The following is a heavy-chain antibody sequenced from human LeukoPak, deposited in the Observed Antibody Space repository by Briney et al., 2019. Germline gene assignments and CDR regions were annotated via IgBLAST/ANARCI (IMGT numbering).Heavy chain of an antibody. Sequence: GGSLRLSCAASGFTFSDYYMSWIRQAPGKGVEWVSYISSSGSTIYYADSVKGRFTISRDNAKNSLYLQMNSLRAEDTAVYYCARNSYDYVWGSYDRTSADYWGQGTLVTVSS. D-gene: IGHD3-16*01. CDR1: GFTFSDYY. J-gene: IGHJ4*02. CDR3: ARNSYDYVWGSYDRTSADY. V-gene: IGHV3-11*04. CDR2: ISSSGSTI.